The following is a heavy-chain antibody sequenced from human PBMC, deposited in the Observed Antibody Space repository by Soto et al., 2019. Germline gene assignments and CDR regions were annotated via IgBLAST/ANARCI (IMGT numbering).Heavy chain of an antibody. D-gene: IGHD6-13*01. J-gene: IGHJ5*02. CDR3: ARESSSSWYGYCFDP. CDR2: ISAYNGHT. Sequence: QVQLVQSGAAVKKPGASVKVSCKASGYTFTSYGISWVRQAPGQGLERMGWISAYNGHTNSAQKLQGKVTMTTNTSTSTAYMQRRSMTSEYTAVNYCARESSSSWYGYCFDPWGQGTMVTVSS. V-gene: IGHV1-18*04. CDR1: GYTFTSYG.